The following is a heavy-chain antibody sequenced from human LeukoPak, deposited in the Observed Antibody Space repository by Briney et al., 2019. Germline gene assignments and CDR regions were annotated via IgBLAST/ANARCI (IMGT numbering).Heavy chain of an antibody. Sequence: ASVKVSCKASGYTFTSYAIHWVRQAPGQGLEWMGIINPSGGSTSYAQKFQGRVTMTRDTSTSTVYMELSSLRSEDTAVYYCARATTIYGDYVQDAFDIWGQGTMVTVSS. CDR3: ARATTIYGDYVQDAFDI. J-gene: IGHJ3*02. V-gene: IGHV1-46*01. D-gene: IGHD4-17*01. CDR1: GYTFTSYA. CDR2: INPSGGST.